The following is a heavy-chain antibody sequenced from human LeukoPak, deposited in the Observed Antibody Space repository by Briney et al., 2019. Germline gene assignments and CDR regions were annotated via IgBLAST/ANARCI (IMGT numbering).Heavy chain of an antibody. D-gene: IGHD3-10*01. J-gene: IGHJ5*02. V-gene: IGHV4-34*01. CDR1: GGSFSGYY. Sequence: SETLPLTCAVYGGSFSGYYWSWIRQPPGKGLEWIGEINHSGSTNYNPSLKSRVTISVDTSKNQFSLKLSSVTAADTAVYYCARATIYYYGSGSYSTDYNWFDPWGQGTLVTVSS. CDR2: INHSGST. CDR3: ARATIYYYGSGSYSTDYNWFDP.